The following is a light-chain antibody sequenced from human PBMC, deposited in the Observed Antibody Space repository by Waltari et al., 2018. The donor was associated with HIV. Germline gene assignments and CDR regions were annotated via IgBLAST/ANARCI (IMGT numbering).Light chain of an antibody. CDR3: QQYDTLPRT. CDR2: HAV. Sequence: EMVLTQSPATLSLSPGERATLSCRASRSVSNNYLAWFQQTPGLAPRLLMCHAVNRAAGIPGRIGGSGAGTDFTLTSSRLEPEDVAVYYCQQYDTLPRTFGQGTTVEIK. J-gene: IGKJ1*01. V-gene: IGKV3D-20*01. CDR1: RSVSNNY.